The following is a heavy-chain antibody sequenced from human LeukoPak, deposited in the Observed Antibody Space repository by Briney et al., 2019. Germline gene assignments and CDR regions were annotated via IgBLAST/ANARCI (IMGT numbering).Heavy chain of an antibody. Sequence: GGSLRLPCAASGFTFSSYSMNWVRQAPGKGLEWVSSISSSSSYIYYADSVKGRFTISRDNAKNSLYLQMNSLRAEDTAVYYCARVGDDYNFDYWGQGTLVTVSS. D-gene: IGHD5-24*01. J-gene: IGHJ4*02. CDR1: GFTFSSYS. CDR2: ISSSSSYI. V-gene: IGHV3-21*01. CDR3: ARVGDDYNFDY.